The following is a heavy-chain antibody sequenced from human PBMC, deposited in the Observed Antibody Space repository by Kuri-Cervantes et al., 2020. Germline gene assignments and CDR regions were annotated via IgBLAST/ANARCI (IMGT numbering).Heavy chain of an antibody. CDR2: INPSGGST. CDR1: GGTLSNYT. Sequence: SVKVSCKASGGTLSNYTIGWVRQAPGQGLEWMGIINPSGGSTNYAQKFQGRVTITTDESTSTAYMELSSLRSEDTAVYYCATTTQEYYYDSSGLDYWGQGTLVTVSS. V-gene: IGHV1-69*16. J-gene: IGHJ4*02. D-gene: IGHD3-22*01. CDR3: ATTTQEYYYDSSGLDY.